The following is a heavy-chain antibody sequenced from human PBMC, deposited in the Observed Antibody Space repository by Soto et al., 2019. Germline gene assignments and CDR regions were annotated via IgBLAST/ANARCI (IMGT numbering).Heavy chain of an antibody. CDR3: AVYFDL. Sequence: QVQLVQSGAEVKKPGASVKVSCKASGYSFTSYGMSWVRQAPGQGLEWMGWISAYNGNTNYAQELQGRVSMSTHTSTTTACMELRSLRSDDTAVYYCAVYFDLWGRGTLVTVSS. CDR1: GYSFTSYG. J-gene: IGHJ2*01. V-gene: IGHV1-18*01. CDR2: ISAYNGNT.